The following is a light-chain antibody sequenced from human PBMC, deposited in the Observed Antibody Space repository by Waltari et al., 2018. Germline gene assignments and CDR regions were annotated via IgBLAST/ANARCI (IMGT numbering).Light chain of an antibody. CDR1: QDINTN. V-gene: IGKV1-33*01. CDR2: DAS. Sequence: DIQMTQSPSSLSASVGDRVTITCQASQDINTNLNWYQQKPGKAPKFLIYDASNVETGVPSRFSGSGSGTDFTLTTSSLQPEDFATYYCQQCDSLPYSFGQGTKLE. CDR3: QQCDSLPYS. J-gene: IGKJ2*03.